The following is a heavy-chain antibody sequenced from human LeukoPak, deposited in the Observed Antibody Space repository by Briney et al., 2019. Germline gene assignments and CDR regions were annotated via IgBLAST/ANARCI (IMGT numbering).Heavy chain of an antibody. D-gene: IGHD5-18*01. J-gene: IGHJ4*02. CDR1: GFTLSNAW. CDR3: AKSQYGYIDY. V-gene: IGHV3-15*01. Sequence: GGSLRLSCAASGFTLSNAWMSWVRQAPRKGLEWLGRIKSKSDGGTTDSTAPVKGRFTISRDDSKNTLYLQMNSLETEDTGVYYCAKSQYGYIDYWGQGTLVTVSS. CDR2: IKSKSDGGTT.